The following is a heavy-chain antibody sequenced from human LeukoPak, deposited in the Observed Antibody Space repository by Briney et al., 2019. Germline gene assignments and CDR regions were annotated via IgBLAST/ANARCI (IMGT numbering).Heavy chain of an antibody. Sequence: GGSLRLSCTASGFAFGSYAMYWVRQAPGKGLEWVSTNSGGSTYYADSVKGRFTISRDNSKNTLYMQMNSLRAEDTAIYYCAKVPYSDYGSGRPPFMDVWGQGTTVAVS. J-gene: IGHJ6*02. CDR3: AKVPYSDYGSGRPPFMDV. CDR2: NSGGST. V-gene: IGHV3-23*01. CDR1: GFAFGSYA. D-gene: IGHD3-10*01.